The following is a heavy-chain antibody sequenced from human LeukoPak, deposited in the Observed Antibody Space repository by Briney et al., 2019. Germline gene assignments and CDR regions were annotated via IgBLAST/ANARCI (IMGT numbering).Heavy chain of an antibody. CDR1: GGSISSGDYY. V-gene: IGHV4-39*07. CDR3: ARDSGYSYGYDY. Sequence: SETLSLTCTVSGGSISSGDYYWSWIRQPPGKGLEWIGSIYHSGSTYYNPSLKSRVTISVDTSKNQFSLKLSSVTAADTAVYYCARDSGYSYGYDYWGQGTLVTVSS. CDR2: IYHSGST. J-gene: IGHJ4*02. D-gene: IGHD5-18*01.